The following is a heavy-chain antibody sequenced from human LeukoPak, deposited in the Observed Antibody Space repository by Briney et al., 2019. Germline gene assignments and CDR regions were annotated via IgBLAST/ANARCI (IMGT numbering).Heavy chain of an antibody. CDR3: ARDRYDSSGYYSDY. D-gene: IGHD3-22*01. CDR1: GGSISSYH. V-gene: IGHV4-59*01. J-gene: IGHJ4*02. Sequence: SETLSLTCTVSGGSISSYHWSWIRQPPGKGLEWIGYIYYSGSTNYNPSLKSRVTISVDTSKNQFSLKLSSVTAADTAVYYCARDRYDSSGYYSDYWGQGTLVTVSS. CDR2: IYYSGST.